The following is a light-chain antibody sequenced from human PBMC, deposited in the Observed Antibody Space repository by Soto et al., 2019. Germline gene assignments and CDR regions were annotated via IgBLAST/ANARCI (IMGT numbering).Light chain of an antibody. CDR2: DAS. Sequence: DIQMTQSPSSLSASVGDRVTITCQASQDISNDLNWYQQKPGKAPKLLIYDASNLETGVPSRFSGSGPGTDFTFTISRLQPEDIATYYCQQYDNLPLTFGGGTKVDIK. CDR1: QDISND. J-gene: IGKJ4*01. CDR3: QQYDNLPLT. V-gene: IGKV1-33*01.